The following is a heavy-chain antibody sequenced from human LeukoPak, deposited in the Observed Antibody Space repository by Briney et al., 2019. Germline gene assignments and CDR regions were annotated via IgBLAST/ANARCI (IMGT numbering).Heavy chain of an antibody. J-gene: IGHJ4*02. V-gene: IGHV3-30-3*01. CDR3: ARDLGCGGDCYDTGAFDY. CDR1: GFTFSSYA. Sequence: GGSLRLSCAASGFTFSSYAMHWVRQAPGKGLEWVAVISYDGSNKYYADSVKGRFTISRDNSKSTLYLQMNSLRAEDTAVYYCARDLGCGGDCYDTGAFDYWGQGTLVTVSS. CDR2: ISYDGSNK. D-gene: IGHD2-21*02.